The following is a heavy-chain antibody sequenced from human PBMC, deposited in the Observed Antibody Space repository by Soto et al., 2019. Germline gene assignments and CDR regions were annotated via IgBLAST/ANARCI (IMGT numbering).Heavy chain of an antibody. D-gene: IGHD4-17*01. CDR3: AKMGDGDPLGRLSGADY. CDR2: MSGSST. Sequence: EVRLLESGGGLVKPGGSLRLSCATSGLTFSNYAMSWVRQAPGGGLEWVSSMSGSSTYYADSAKGRFTISRDNSKNTVYLQMNSLRADDTALYYCAKMGDGDPLGRLSGADYWGQGSLVTVSS. V-gene: IGHV3-23*05. J-gene: IGHJ4*02. CDR1: GLTFSNYA.